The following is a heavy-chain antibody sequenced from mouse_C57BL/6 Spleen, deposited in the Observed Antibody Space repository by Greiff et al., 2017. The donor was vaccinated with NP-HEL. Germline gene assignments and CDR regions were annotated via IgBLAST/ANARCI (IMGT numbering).Heavy chain of an antibody. CDR2: IHPNSGST. Sequence: QVQLQQPGAELVKPGASVKLSCKASGYTFTSYWMHWVKQRPGQGLEWIGMIHPNSGSTNYNEKFKSKATLTVDKSSSTAYMQLSSLTSEDSAVYYCARWDYGSSYPFAYWGKGTLVTVSA. CDR3: ARWDYGSSYPFAY. J-gene: IGHJ3*01. D-gene: IGHD1-1*01. V-gene: IGHV1-64*01. CDR1: GYTFTSYW.